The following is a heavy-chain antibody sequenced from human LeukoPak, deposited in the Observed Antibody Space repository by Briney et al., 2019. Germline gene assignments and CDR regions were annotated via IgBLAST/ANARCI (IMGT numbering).Heavy chain of an antibody. CDR2: INHSGST. CDR3: ARDRPGDDILTGYYTGRYYYYMDV. J-gene: IGHJ6*03. V-gene: IGHV4-34*01. D-gene: IGHD3-9*01. Sequence: PSETLSLTCAVYGGSFSGYYWSWIRQPPGKGLEWIGEINHSGSTNYNPSLKSRVTISVDTSKNQFSLKLSSVTAADTAVYYCARDRPGDDILTGYYTGRYYYYMDVWGKGTTVTVSS. CDR1: GGSFSGYY.